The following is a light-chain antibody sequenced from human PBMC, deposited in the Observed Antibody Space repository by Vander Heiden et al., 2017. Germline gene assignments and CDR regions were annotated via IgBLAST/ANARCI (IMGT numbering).Light chain of an antibody. CDR2: AAS. CDR1: QGISSY. J-gene: IGKJ1*01. CDR3: QQEDSYPST. Sequence: AIRMTQSPSSFSASTGDRVTITCRASQGISSYLAWYQQKPGKAPKLLIYAASTLQSGVPSRFSGSGSGTDFTLTISCLQPEDFSTYYCQQEDSYPSTFGQGTKVEIK. V-gene: IGKV1-8*01.